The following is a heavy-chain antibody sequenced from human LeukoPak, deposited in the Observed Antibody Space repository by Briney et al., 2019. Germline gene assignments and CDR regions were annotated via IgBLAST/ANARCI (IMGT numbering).Heavy chain of an antibody. CDR3: ARVVTPRYCSSTSCYWKGWFDP. Sequence: SVKVSCKASGGTLSRYAISWVRQAPGQGLEWMGGIIASFGTANYAQKFQGRVTISADESTSTAYMELSSLRSEDTAVYYCARVVTPRYCSSTSCYWKGWFDPWGQGTLVTVSS. V-gene: IGHV1-69*13. CDR1: GGTLSRYA. CDR2: IIASFGTA. J-gene: IGHJ5*02. D-gene: IGHD2-2*01.